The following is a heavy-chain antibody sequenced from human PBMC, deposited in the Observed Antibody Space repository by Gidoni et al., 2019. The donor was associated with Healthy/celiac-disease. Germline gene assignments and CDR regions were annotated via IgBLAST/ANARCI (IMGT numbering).Heavy chain of an antibody. CDR1: GFTFDDYA. V-gene: IGHV3-9*01. CDR3: AKGDSSGKYFDY. D-gene: IGHD3-22*01. Sequence: EVQLVESGGGLVQPGRSLRLYCAASGFTFDDYAMHWVRQAPGKGLEWVSCISWNSGSIGYADSVKGRFTISRDNAKNSLYLQMNSLRAEDTALYYCAKGDSSGKYFDYWGQGTLVTVSS. CDR2: ISWNSGSI. J-gene: IGHJ4*02.